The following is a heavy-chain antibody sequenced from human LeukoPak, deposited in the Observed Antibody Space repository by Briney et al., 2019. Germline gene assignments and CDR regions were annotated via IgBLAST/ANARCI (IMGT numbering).Heavy chain of an antibody. D-gene: IGHD4-17*01. CDR1: GYTFTSYG. V-gene: IGHV1-18*01. Sequence: ASVKVSCMASGYTFTSYGISWVRQAPGQGLEWMGWISAYSGNTNYAQKLQGRVTMTTDTSTSTAYMELRSLRSDDTAVYYCASVKTGDYHFDYWGQGALVTVSS. CDR2: ISAYSGNT. CDR3: ASVKTGDYHFDY. J-gene: IGHJ4*02.